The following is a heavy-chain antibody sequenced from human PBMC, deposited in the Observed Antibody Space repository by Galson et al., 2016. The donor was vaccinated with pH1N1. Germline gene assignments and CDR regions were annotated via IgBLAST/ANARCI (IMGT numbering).Heavy chain of an antibody. CDR2: IYPGDSDT. Sequence: QSGAEVKQSGESLQISCKSSGYDVSTFWIGWVRQVPGKGLEWMGIIYPGDSDTRYSPSFQGLVTISFDNSISTTYLQWISLKASDTPMHFLARGGPYGIFFGMDDWGQGTPVTVAS. J-gene: IGHJ6*02. D-gene: IGHD2-15*01. CDR3: ARGGPYGIFFGMDD. V-gene: IGHV5-51*03. CDR1: GYDVSTFW.